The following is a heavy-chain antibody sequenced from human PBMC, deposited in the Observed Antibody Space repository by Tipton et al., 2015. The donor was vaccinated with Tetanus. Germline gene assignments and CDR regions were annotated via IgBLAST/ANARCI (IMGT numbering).Heavy chain of an antibody. J-gene: IGHJ4*02. CDR3: ARHSSGYFTFFDY. CDR2: IYFSGDT. Sequence: TLSLTCTVSGVSIADNTNYWGWIRQYPGKGLEWIGGIYFSGDTYSNPSLKSRATISVDTSRNQFSLRLSSVTAAATAVYYCARHSSGYFTFFDYWGQGTLVTASS. V-gene: IGHV4-39*01. CDR1: GVSIADNTNY. D-gene: IGHD3-22*01.